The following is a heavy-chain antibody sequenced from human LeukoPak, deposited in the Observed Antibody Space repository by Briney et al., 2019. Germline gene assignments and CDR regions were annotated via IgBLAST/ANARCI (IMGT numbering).Heavy chain of an antibody. CDR1: GYTFTSYD. V-gene: IGHV1-18*01. D-gene: IGHD3-22*01. Sequence: ASVKVSCKASGYTFTSYDISWVRQAPGQGLEWMGWISAYNGNTNYAQKLQGRVTMTTDTSTSTAYMELSSLRSEDTAVYYCARDSSGYHDAFDIWGQGTMVTVSS. CDR3: ARDSSGYHDAFDI. J-gene: IGHJ3*02. CDR2: ISAYNGNT.